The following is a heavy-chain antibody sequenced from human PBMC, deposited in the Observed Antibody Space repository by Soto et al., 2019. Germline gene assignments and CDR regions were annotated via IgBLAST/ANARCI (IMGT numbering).Heavy chain of an antibody. Sequence: ETLSLTCAVSGGSFNGYYWSWIRQPPGKGLEWIGEINYSGSVSYNPSLKSRFIISVDRSKNQFSLRLSSVTASDTALYYCAKDANGYKYGSYFDDWGQGTLVTVPQ. CDR1: GGSFNGYY. D-gene: IGHD5-18*01. CDR2: INYSGSV. CDR3: AKDANGYKYGSYFDD. J-gene: IGHJ4*02. V-gene: IGHV4-34*01.